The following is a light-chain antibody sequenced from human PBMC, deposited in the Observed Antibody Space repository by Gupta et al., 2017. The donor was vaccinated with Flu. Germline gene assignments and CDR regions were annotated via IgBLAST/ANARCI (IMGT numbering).Light chain of an antibody. V-gene: IGLV2-14*03. Sequence: HHPGKAPKLIMYDVSNRPSGVSNRFSGSKSGNTDSLTISGLQAEDEAHFYCSSYTSRGTLVFGGGTKLTVL. CDR3: SSYTSRGTLV. CDR2: DVS. J-gene: IGLJ2*01.